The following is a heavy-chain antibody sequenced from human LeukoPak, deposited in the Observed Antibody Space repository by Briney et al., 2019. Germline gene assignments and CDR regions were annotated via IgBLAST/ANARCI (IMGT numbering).Heavy chain of an antibody. J-gene: IGHJ4*02. Sequence: TSETLSLTCTVTGYSISSGYYWGWIRQPPGKGLEWIGSIYRSGNTYYNPSLKSRVTISLDTSKKQFSLKLSSVTAADTAVYYCATRPEQQRLLDYWGQGTLVTVSS. V-gene: IGHV4-38-2*02. D-gene: IGHD6-25*01. CDR1: GYSISSGYY. CDR2: IYRSGNT. CDR3: ATRPEQQRLLDY.